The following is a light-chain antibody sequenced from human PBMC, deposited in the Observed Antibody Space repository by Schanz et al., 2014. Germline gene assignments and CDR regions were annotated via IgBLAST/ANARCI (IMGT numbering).Light chain of an antibody. CDR2: DVS. CDR3: QSFDSGLRGVV. V-gene: IGLV2-14*03. J-gene: IGLJ2*01. CDR1: SSDVGGYNY. Sequence: QSALTQPASVSGSPGQSITISCTGTSSDVGGYNYVSWYQHHPGKAPKLMIFDVSNRPSGVSNRFSGSKSVTTASLTISGLQAEDEADYYCQSFDSGLRGVVIGGGTKLTVL.